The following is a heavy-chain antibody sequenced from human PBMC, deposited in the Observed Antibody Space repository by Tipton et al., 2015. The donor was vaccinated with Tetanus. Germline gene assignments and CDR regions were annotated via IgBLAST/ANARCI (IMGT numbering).Heavy chain of an antibody. D-gene: IGHD4-17*01. CDR2: ISNGNT. Sequence: LRLSCTVSRGPISSYYWSWIRQPAGKGLEWIGHISNGNTDYTPSLKRRVTLSVDTSKNQFSLKLRSVTAADTAVYYCARDERYGDYAYWGQGALVTVSS. CDR1: RGPISSYY. J-gene: IGHJ4*02. CDR3: ARDERYGDYAY. V-gene: IGHV4-4*07.